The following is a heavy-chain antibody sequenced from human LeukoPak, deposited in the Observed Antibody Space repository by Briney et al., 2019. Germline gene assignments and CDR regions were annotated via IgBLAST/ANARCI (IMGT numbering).Heavy chain of an antibody. Sequence: GGSLRLSCAASGFTFSSYWMSWVRQAPGKGLEWVATIKQDGSGTYYVDSVKGRFTISRDNARNSLSLQMNSLRAEDTAVYYCARAGIVAVPVTGVAWFDPWGQGTLVTVSS. CDR1: GFTFSSYW. CDR2: IKQDGSGT. J-gene: IGHJ5*02. CDR3: ARAGIVAVPVTGVAWFDP. V-gene: IGHV3-7*01. D-gene: IGHD2-2*01.